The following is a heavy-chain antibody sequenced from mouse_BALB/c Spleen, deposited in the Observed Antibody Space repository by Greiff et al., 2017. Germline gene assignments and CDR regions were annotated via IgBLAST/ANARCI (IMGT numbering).Heavy chain of an antibody. CDR3: ARNYYGSKGYAMDY. J-gene: IGHJ4*01. V-gene: IGHV1-87*01. Sequence: QVQLKESGAELARPGASVKLSCKASGYTFTSYWMQWVKQRPGQGLEWIGAIYPGDGDTRYTQKFKGKATLTADKSSSTAYMQLSSLASEDSAVYYCARNYYGSKGYAMDYWGQGTSVTVSS. CDR2: IYPGDGDT. D-gene: IGHD1-1*01. CDR1: GYTFTSYW.